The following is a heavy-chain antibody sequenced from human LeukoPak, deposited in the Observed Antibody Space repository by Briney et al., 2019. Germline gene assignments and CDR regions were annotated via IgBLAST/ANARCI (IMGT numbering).Heavy chain of an antibody. CDR2: INPNSGGT. Sequence: ASVKVSCKASGYTFTGYYMHWVRQAPGQGLEWMGWINPNSGGTNYAQKFQGRATTTRDTSISTAYMELSRLTSDDTAVYYCARGNDYGGPYYFYYYYMDVWGKGTTVTVSS. CDR1: GYTFTGYY. CDR3: ARGNDYGGPYYFYYYYMDV. V-gene: IGHV1-2*02. D-gene: IGHD4-23*01. J-gene: IGHJ6*03.